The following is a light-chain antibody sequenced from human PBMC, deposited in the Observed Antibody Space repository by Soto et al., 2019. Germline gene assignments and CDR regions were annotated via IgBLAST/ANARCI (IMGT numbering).Light chain of an antibody. CDR1: QSVSRY. CDR2: DAS. J-gene: IGKJ5*01. CDR3: QQDGGSPSIT. Sequence: EIALKQSPATLSLYPGERATLSCRASQSVSRYLAWYQQKPGQAPRLLIYDASNRATGIPARFSGSGSGTDFTLAIRRLEPEDSAVYYCQQDGGSPSITFGQGTLLEV. V-gene: IGKV3-11*01.